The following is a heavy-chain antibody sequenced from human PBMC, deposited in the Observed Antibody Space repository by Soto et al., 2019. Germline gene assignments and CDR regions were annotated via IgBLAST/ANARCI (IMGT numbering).Heavy chain of an antibody. D-gene: IGHD2-15*01. J-gene: IGHJ4*02. CDR3: ATLGYCSGGSCLLDY. Sequence: GGSLRLSCAASGFTFSSYAMSWVRQAPGKGLEWVSAISGSGGSTYYADSVKGRFTISRDNSKNTLYLQMNSLRAEDTAVYYCATLGYCSGGSCLLDYWGQGTLVTVSS. V-gene: IGHV3-23*01. CDR2: ISGSGGST. CDR1: GFTFSSYA.